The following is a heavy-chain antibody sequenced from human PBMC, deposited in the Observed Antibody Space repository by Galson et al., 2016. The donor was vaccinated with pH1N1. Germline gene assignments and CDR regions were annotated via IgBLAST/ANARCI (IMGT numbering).Heavy chain of an antibody. CDR1: GFIFSSYA. V-gene: IGHV3-23*01. CDR3: AKGGRVGVQGYYYALDV. CDR2: LSAASTAV. D-gene: IGHD2-2*01. J-gene: IGHJ6*02. Sequence: SLRLSCAASGFIFSSYAMTWVRQAPGKGLEWVSALSAASTAVYYGNSVKGRFTISRDNSKNKLYLQMNSLRAEDTAVYYCAKGGRVGVQGYYYALDVWGQGTAVTVSS.